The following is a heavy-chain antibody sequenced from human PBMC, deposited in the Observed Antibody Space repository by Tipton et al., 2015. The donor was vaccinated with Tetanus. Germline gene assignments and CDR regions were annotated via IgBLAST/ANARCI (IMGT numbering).Heavy chain of an antibody. CDR3: ARDQGGGRVVRLNWLDL. V-gene: IGHV4-31*03. D-gene: IGHD6-6*01. CDR2: IYYNEDT. CDR1: GDSISRGGYF. J-gene: IGHJ5*02. Sequence: TLSLTCTVSGDSISRGGYFWDLVRQRPGKGPGGVGYIYYNEDTYYNPSLKSRVSMSVDTSKNQFSLNLTSVTAADPAVYYCARDQGGGRVVRLNWLDLWGQGTLVTVSS.